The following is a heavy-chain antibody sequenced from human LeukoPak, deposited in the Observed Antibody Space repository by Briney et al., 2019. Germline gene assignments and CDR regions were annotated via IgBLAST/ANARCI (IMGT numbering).Heavy chain of an antibody. CDR3: ARSSGSETIDY. Sequence: ASVKVSCKASGYTLTSYGISWVRQAPGQGPEWMGWISTYNGYTNYAQKLQGRVTMTTDTSTSTAYMELRSLRSDDTAVYYCARSSGSETIDYWGQGTLVTVSS. D-gene: IGHD3-10*01. J-gene: IGHJ4*02. V-gene: IGHV1-18*04. CDR2: ISTYNGYT. CDR1: GYTLTSYG.